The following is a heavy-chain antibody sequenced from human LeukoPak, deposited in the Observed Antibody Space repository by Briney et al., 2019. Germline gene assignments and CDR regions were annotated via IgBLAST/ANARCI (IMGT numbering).Heavy chain of an antibody. CDR2: ISSNGAYI. Sequence: GGSLRLSCAASGFTFSRFTMNWVRQAPGKGLEWVSSISSNGAYIYYADSLRGRLTISRDNAKNSLYLQVNRLGAEDTAVYYCAREGGFHYDSSGDAFDIWDQGTMVTVSS. J-gene: IGHJ3*02. D-gene: IGHD3-22*01. V-gene: IGHV3-21*01. CDR1: GFTFSRFT. CDR3: AREGGFHYDSSGDAFDI.